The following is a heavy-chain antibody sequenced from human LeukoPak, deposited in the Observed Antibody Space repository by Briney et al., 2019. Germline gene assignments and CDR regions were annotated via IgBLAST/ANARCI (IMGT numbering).Heavy chain of an antibody. J-gene: IGHJ3*02. CDR1: GFTFSSYA. V-gene: IGHV3-23*01. CDR3: AKCRGEVNRFGAFDI. D-gene: IGHD3-10*01. CDR2: ISGSGGST. Sequence: GGSLRLSCAASGFTFSSYAMSWVRQAPGKGLEWVSAISGSGGSTYYADSVKGRFTISRDNSKTPLYLQMTSLRAEHTAVYYCAKCRGEVNRFGAFDIWGQGTMVTVSS.